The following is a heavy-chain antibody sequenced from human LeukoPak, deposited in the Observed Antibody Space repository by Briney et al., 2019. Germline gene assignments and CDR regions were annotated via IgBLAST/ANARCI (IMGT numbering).Heavy chain of an antibody. CDR1: GYTFTSYG. J-gene: IGHJ4*02. D-gene: IGHD3-10*01. CDR3: ARDGYASGSRSCAY. V-gene: IGHV1-18*01. Sequence: ASVKVSCKASGYTFTSYGINWVRQAPGQGLEWMGWISAYNGNTNYVRKFQGRVTMTTDTSTSTAYMDLRSLRSDDTAVYYCARDGYASGSRSCAYWGQGTLVTVSS. CDR2: ISAYNGNT.